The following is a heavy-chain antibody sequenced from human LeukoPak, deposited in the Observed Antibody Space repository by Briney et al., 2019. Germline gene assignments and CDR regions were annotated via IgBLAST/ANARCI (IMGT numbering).Heavy chain of an antibody. CDR2: ISASGGST. Sequence: GGSLSLSCAASGFTFSSYAMSWVRQAPGKGLEWVSGISASGGSTYYADSVKGRFTISRDNSKNTLYLQMNSLRAEDTAVYYCATHYDILTGYYDYWGQGTLVTVSS. D-gene: IGHD3-9*01. CDR3: ATHYDILTGYYDY. J-gene: IGHJ4*02. V-gene: IGHV3-23*01. CDR1: GFTFSSYA.